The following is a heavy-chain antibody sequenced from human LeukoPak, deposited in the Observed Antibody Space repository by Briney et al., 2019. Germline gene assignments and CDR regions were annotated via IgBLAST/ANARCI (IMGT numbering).Heavy chain of an antibody. J-gene: IGHJ4*02. V-gene: IGHV3-23*01. CDR3: ARDYGGTYYFDY. D-gene: IGHD4-23*01. CDR2: ISGSGGST. Sequence: GGSLSLSCAASGFTVSSYAMSWVRQAPGKGLEWVSAISGSGGSTYYADSVKGRFTISRDNSKNTLYLQMNSLRAEDTAVYYCARDYGGTYYFDYWGQGTLVTVSS. CDR1: GFTVSSYA.